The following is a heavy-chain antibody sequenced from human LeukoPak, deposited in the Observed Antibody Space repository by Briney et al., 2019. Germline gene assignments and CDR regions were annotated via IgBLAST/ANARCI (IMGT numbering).Heavy chain of an antibody. V-gene: IGHV4-59*01. CDR3: ARDGYCSGGSCYPRLDWYFDL. CDR2: IYYSGST. J-gene: IGHJ2*01. CDR1: GGSISSYY. Sequence: PSETLSLTCTVSGGSISSYYWSWIRQPPGKGLEWIGYIYYSGSTNYNPSLKSRVTISVDTSKNQFSLKLSSVTAADTAVYYCARDGYCSGGSCYPRLDWYFDLWGRGTLVTVSS. D-gene: IGHD2-15*01.